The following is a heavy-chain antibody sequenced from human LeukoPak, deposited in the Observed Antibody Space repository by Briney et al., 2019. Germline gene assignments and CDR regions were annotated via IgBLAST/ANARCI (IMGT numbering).Heavy chain of an antibody. D-gene: IGHD3-9*01. CDR1: GFIFSSYA. J-gene: IGHJ1*01. Sequence: GGFLRLSCAAAGFIFSSYAMNWVRQARGKGLELVSGISSDDRTFHAESVKGRFTISRDKSKDTLYLQMNSLRAEDTAVYYCAKDETASSYFHWFDKWGQGTQVIVSS. CDR3: AKDETASSYFHWFDK. V-gene: IGHV3-23*01. CDR2: ISSDDRT.